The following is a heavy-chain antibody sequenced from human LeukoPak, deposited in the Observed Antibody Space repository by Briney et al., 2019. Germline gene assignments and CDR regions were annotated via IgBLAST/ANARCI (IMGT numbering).Heavy chain of an antibody. Sequence: GASVRVSCKASGGTFSSYAISWVRQAPGKGLEWMGRIIPILGIANYAQKFQCRVTITADKSTTTAYMELRSLRSEDTAVYYCARPSGRVVGANDYWGQGTLVTVSS. J-gene: IGHJ4*02. V-gene: IGHV1-69*04. CDR1: GGTFSSYA. D-gene: IGHD1-26*01. CDR2: IIPILGIA. CDR3: ARPSGRVVGANDY.